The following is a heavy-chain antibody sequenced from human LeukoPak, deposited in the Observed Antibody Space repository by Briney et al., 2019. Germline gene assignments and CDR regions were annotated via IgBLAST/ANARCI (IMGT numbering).Heavy chain of an antibody. D-gene: IGHD6-13*01. V-gene: IGHV3-23*01. CDR1: GVTLSSYA. J-gene: IGHJ4*02. CDR3: AKVGHSSSLDY. CDR2: ISGSGGST. Sequence: GGSLRLSCAPSGVTLSSYAMSWVRQTPGKGLEWVSAISGSGGSTYYADSVKGRFTISRDNSKNTLYLQMNSLRAEDTAVYYCAKVGHSSSLDYWGQGTLVTVSS.